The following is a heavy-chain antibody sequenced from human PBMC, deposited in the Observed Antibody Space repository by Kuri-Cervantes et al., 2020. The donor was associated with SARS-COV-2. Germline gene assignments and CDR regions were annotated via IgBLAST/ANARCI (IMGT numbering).Heavy chain of an antibody. CDR1: GGSISSSNYY. CDR3: ARLEERWFDP. Sequence: SETLSLTCTVSGGSISSSNYYWDWIRQPPGKGLEWIGNIYYSGSTYYNPSLKSRVTISVDTSKNQFSLKLSSVTAADTAVYYCARLEERWFDPWGQGTLVTVSS. CDR2: IYYSGST. J-gene: IGHJ5*02. D-gene: IGHD3-3*01. V-gene: IGHV4-39*01.